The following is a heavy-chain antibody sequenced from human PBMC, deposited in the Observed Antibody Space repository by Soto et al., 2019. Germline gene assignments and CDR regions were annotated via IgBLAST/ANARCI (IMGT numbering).Heavy chain of an antibody. CDR2: IYHSGST. J-gene: IGHJ6*02. CDR3: SRDFSGYGDYYYGMEV. CDR1: GGSISSSSYY. V-gene: IGHV4-39*02. Sequence: SETLSLTCTVSGGSISSSSYYWGWIRQPPGKGLEWIGSIYHSGSTYYNPSLKSRVTISVDTSKNQFSMKLSSVTAADTAVYYCSRDFSGYGDYYYGMEVWGQGTPLTVSS. D-gene: IGHD4-17*01.